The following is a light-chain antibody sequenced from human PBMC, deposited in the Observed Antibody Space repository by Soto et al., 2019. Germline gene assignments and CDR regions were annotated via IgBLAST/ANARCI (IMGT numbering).Light chain of an antibody. CDR1: MRDVGAYNL. CDR2: EVR. Sequence: QSALTQPASVSGSPGQSITISCAGTMRDVGAYNLVSWYQQHPGRAPQLIIYEVRNRPSGISFRFSGSKSGNTSSLTISGLQAEDEADYSCSSYTSKSSLIFGGGGKVTVL. J-gene: IGLJ2*01. CDR3: SSYTSKSSLI. V-gene: IGLV2-14*01.